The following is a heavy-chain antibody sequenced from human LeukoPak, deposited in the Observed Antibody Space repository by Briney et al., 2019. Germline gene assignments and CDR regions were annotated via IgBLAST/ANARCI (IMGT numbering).Heavy chain of an antibody. Sequence: PGESLRLSCRASGFIFSSYNMKWLRQAPGKGLDWVSHIDTTCKTILYEDSVKGRFTISRENAKDSLYLQLNRLQADDPAVVYCGRDSGRSGSRDYWGQGTLVTVSS. D-gene: IGHD5-12*01. J-gene: IGHJ4*02. CDR3: GRDSGRSGSRDY. CDR1: GFIFSSYN. CDR2: IDTTCKTI. V-gene: IGHV3-48*01.